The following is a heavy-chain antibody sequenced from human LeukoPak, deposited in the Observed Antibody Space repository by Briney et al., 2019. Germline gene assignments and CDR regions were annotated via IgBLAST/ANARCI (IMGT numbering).Heavy chain of an antibody. D-gene: IGHD3-16*01. CDR3: ARGGGLDV. J-gene: IGHJ6*02. V-gene: IGHV3-7*03. Sequence: SGGSLRLSCAASGFTFSSYWMNWARQATGKGLEWVASINHNGNVNYYVDFVKGRFTISRDNAKNSLYLQMSNLRAEDTAVYFCARGGGLDVWGQGATVTVSS. CDR1: GFTFSSYW. CDR2: INHNGNVN.